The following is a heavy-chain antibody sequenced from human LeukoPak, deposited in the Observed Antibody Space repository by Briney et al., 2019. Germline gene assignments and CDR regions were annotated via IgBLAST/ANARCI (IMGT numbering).Heavy chain of an antibody. V-gene: IGHV4-4*07. CDR1: GGSISSYY. CDR3: ARDYVYGDSFDY. D-gene: IGHD4-17*01. Sequence: SETLSLTCTVTGGSISSYYWSWIRQPAGKGLEWIGRIYTSGSTNYNPSLKSRVTMSVDTSKNQSSLKLSSVTAADTAEYYCARDYVYGDSFDYWGQGTLVTVSS. J-gene: IGHJ4*02. CDR2: IYTSGST.